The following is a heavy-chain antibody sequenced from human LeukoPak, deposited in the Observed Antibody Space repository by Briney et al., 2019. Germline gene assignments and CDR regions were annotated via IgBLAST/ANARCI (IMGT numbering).Heavy chain of an antibody. CDR1: GFTFSSYS. CDR2: ISSSSSTI. J-gene: IGHJ5*02. D-gene: IGHD3-22*01. Sequence: GGSLRLSCAASGFTFSSYSMNWVRQAPGKGLEWVSYISSSSSTIYYADSVKGRFTISRDNAKNSLYLQMNSLRAEDTAVHYCARVRALSLGIVVVITNNFGFDPWGQGTLVTVSS. CDR3: ARVRALSLGIVVVITNNFGFDP. V-gene: IGHV3-48*01.